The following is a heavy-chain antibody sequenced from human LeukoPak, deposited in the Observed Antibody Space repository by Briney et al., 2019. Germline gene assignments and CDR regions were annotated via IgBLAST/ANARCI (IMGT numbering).Heavy chain of an antibody. CDR1: GGTFSSYA. D-gene: IGHD2-2*01. Sequence: ASVKVSCKASGGTFSSYAISWVRQAPGQGLEWMGWINPNSGGTNYAQKFQGRVTMTRDTSISTAYMELSRLRSDDTAVYYCARAPLSDGYCSSTSCPFYYYYMDVWGKGTTVTVSS. CDR3: ARAPLSDGYCSSTSCPFYYYYMDV. V-gene: IGHV1-2*02. CDR2: INPNSGGT. J-gene: IGHJ6*03.